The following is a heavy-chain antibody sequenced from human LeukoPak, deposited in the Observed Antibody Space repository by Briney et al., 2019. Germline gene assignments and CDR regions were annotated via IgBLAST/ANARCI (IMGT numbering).Heavy chain of an antibody. J-gene: IGHJ4*02. CDR1: GGTFSSYA. D-gene: IGHD1-26*01. Sequence: GASVKVSCKASGGTFSSYAISWVRQMPGKGLEWMGIIYPGDSDIRYSPSFQGQVTISADKSISTAYLQWSSLRASDTAIYYCASHLLTPGGSYYFDFWGQGTLVTVSS. V-gene: IGHV5-51*01. CDR3: ASHLLTPGGSYYFDF. CDR2: IYPGDSDI.